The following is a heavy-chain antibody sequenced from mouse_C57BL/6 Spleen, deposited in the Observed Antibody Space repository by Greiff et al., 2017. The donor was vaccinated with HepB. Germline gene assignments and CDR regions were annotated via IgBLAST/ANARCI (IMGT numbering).Heavy chain of an antibody. CDR1: GYTFTSYW. J-gene: IGHJ2*01. D-gene: IGHD2-2*01. V-gene: IGHV1-61*01. CDR3: ATGGVTTVYYFDY. Sequence: QVQLQQPGAELVRPGSSVKLSCKASGYTFTSYWMDWVKQRPGQGLEWIGNIYPSDSETHYNQKFKDKATLTVDKSSSTAYMQLSSLTSEDSAVYYSATGGVTTVYYFDYWGQGTTLTDSS. CDR2: IYPSDSET.